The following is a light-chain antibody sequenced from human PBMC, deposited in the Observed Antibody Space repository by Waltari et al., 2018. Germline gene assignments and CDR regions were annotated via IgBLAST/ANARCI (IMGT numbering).Light chain of an antibody. V-gene: IGLV1-40*01. Sequence: QSVLTQPPSVSGAPGQRVTIPCTGTRSNIGPGYEIHWYHQFPGTAPKLLIYGNNYRPSGVPDRFSGSKSGTSGSLAITGLQAEDEADYYCQCYDTTLDGWVFGGGTRLTVL. CDR1: RSNIGPGYE. CDR2: GNN. J-gene: IGLJ3*02. CDR3: QCYDTTLDGWV.